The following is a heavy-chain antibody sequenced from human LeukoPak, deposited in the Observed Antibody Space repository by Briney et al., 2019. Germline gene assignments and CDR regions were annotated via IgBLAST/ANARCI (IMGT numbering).Heavy chain of an antibody. CDR2: IYDSGST. J-gene: IGHJ5*02. CDR1: GGSISSYY. Sequence: SETLSLTCTVSGGSISSYYWSWIRQPPGKGLEWIGYIYDSGSTYYNPSLKSRVTTSVDTSKNQFSLKLSSVTAADTAVFYCARDIEKRRGAVGFHPWGQGTLVTVSS. V-gene: IGHV4-59*01. CDR3: ARDIEKRRGAVGFHP. D-gene: IGHD6-13*01.